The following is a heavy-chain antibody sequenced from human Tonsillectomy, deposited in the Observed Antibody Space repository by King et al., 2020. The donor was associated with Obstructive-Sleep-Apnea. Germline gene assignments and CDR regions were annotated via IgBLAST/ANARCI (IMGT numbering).Heavy chain of an antibody. V-gene: IGHV3-30*02. J-gene: IGHJ6*02. D-gene: IGHD2-2*01. CDR1: GFTFSSYG. Sequence: VQLVESGGGVVQPGGSLRLSCAASGFTFSSYGMHWVRQAPGKGLEWGAFIRYDGSNKYYADSVKGRYTISEENSKKTLYLQMNSLGAEDTAVYYCAKEGYCSSTSCYRPYYYYGMDVWGQGTTVTVSS. CDR2: IRYDGSNK. CDR3: AKEGYCSSTSCYRPYYYYGMDV.